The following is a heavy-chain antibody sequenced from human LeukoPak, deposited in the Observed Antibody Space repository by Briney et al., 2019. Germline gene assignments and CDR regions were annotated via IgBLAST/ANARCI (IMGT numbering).Heavy chain of an antibody. J-gene: IGHJ6*02. CDR2: ISYDGSNK. Sequence: GRSLRLSCAASGFTFSSYGMHWVRQAPGKGLEWVAVISYDGSNKYYADSVKGRFTISRDNSKNTLYLQMNSLRAEDTAVYYCARDRYYYARMDVWGQGTTVTVSS. V-gene: IGHV3-30*03. CDR3: ARDRYYYARMDV. D-gene: IGHD3-10*01. CDR1: GFTFSSYG.